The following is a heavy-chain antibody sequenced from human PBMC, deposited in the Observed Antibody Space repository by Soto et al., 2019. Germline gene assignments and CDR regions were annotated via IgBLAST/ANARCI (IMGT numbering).Heavy chain of an antibody. Sequence: GALRLSCAASGFPFGNFLMTWVRQAPGNGLEWVSLISGNAGYSLYANSVKGRFTISRDNSKSTLYLQMDSLRVDDTAVYYCAKCPSVDGCSGIRLDTWGQGTLVTVSS. V-gene: IGHV3-23*01. CDR1: GFPFGNFL. CDR3: AKCPSVDGCSGIRLDT. D-gene: IGHD1-1*01. CDR2: ISGNAGYS. J-gene: IGHJ5*02.